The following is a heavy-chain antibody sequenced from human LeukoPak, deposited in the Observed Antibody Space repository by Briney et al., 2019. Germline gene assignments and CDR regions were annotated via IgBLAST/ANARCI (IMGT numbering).Heavy chain of an antibody. D-gene: IGHD2/OR15-2a*01. CDR1: GYNFAEYW. V-gene: IGHV5-51*01. Sequence: GASLQISCEGAGYNFAEYWIGWGRQLPGKGVEWVALIYPGGSDMRYSPPFQGQVTVSADKSINTVYLQWGSLKASDTAMYYCARHFYDTSTYYSSFDFWGQGTLVTVSS. J-gene: IGHJ4*02. CDR2: IYPGGSDM. CDR3: ARHFYDTSTYYSSFDF.